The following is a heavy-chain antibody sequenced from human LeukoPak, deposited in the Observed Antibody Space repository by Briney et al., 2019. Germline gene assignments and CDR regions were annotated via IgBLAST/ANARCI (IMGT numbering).Heavy chain of an antibody. D-gene: IGHD6-6*01. CDR3: AVLSIAARPDYYYYYMDV. Sequence: ASVKVSCKASGYTFTSYGISWVRQAPGQGLERMGWISAYNGNTNYAQKLQGRVTMTTDTSTSTAYMELRSLRSDDTAVYYCAVLSIAARPDYYYYYMDVWGKGTTVTVSS. CDR1: GYTFTSYG. J-gene: IGHJ6*03. V-gene: IGHV1-18*01. CDR2: ISAYNGNT.